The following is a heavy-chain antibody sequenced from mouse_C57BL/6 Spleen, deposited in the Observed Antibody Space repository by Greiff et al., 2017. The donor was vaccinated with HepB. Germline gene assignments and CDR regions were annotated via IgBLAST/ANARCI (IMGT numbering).Heavy chain of an antibody. Sequence: QVQLQQPGAELVRPGSSVKLSCKASGYTFTSYWMDWVKQRPGQGLEWIGNIYPSDSETHYNQKFKDKATLTVDKSSSTAYMQLSSLTSEDSAVYYCARGGRSGSYFDYWGQGTTLTVSS. CDR3: ARGGRSGSYFDY. J-gene: IGHJ2*01. CDR1: GYTFTSYW. V-gene: IGHV1-61*01. CDR2: IYPSDSET. D-gene: IGHD3-2*02.